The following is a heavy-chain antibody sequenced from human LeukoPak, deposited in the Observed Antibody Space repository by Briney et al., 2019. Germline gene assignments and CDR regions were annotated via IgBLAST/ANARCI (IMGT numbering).Heavy chain of an antibody. CDR2: ISAYNGNT. Sequence: ASVKVSCKASGYTFTSYGISWVRQAPGQGLEWMGWISAYNGNTNYAQKLQGRVTMTTDTSTSTAYMELSSLRSEDTAVYYCARGQAEPDHDYTIYDYWGQGTLVTVSS. D-gene: IGHD4-11*01. CDR3: ARGQAEPDHDYTIYDY. V-gene: IGHV1-18*01. J-gene: IGHJ4*02. CDR1: GYTFTSYG.